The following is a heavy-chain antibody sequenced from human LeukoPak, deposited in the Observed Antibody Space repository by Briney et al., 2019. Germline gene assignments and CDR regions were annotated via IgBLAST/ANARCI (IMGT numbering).Heavy chain of an antibody. D-gene: IGHD3-22*01. V-gene: IGHV3-9*01. CDR3: AKDRTGYYDSSAFDY. CDR2: IGWNSGTL. J-gene: IGHJ4*02. Sequence: PGRSLRLSCAVSGFTFDDYAMHWVRQAPGKGLEWGSGIGWNSGTLGYADSVKGRFTISRDNAKNSLYLQMHSLHPEDTAFYYCAKDRTGYYDSSAFDYWGQGTLVSVSS. CDR1: GFTFDDYA.